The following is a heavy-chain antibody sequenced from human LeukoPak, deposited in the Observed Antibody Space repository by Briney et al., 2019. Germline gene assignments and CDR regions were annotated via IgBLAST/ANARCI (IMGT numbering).Heavy chain of an antibody. CDR3: AKGRVGYSYGNPFDY. D-gene: IGHD5-18*01. J-gene: IGHJ4*02. Sequence: GSLRLSCAASGFTFSSYAMSWVRQAPGKGLEWVSAISGSGGSTYYADSVKGRFTISRDNSKNTLYLQMNSLRAEDTAVYYCAKGRVGYSYGNPFDYWGQGTLVTVSS. CDR1: GFTFSSYA. V-gene: IGHV3-23*01. CDR2: ISGSGGST.